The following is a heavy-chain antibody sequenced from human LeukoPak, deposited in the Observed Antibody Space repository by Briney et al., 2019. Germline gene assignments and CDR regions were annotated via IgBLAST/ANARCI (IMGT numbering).Heavy chain of an antibody. D-gene: IGHD1-26*01. Sequence: GASVKVSCKASGYTFTSYYMHWVRQAPGQGLEWMGIINPSGGSTSYAQKFQGRVTMTRDMSTSTVYMELSSLRSEDTAVYYCARDGRRGGSYRYNWFDPWGQGTLVTVSS. V-gene: IGHV1-46*01. J-gene: IGHJ5*02. CDR3: ARDGRRGGSYRYNWFDP. CDR1: GYTFTSYY. CDR2: INPSGGST.